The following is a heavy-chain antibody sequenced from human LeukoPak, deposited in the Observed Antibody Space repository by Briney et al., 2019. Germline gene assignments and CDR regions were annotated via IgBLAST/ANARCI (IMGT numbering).Heavy chain of an antibody. Sequence: GASVKVSCKASGYTFTGYYMHWVRQAPGQGLEWMGWINPNSGGTNYAQKFQGRVTMTRDTSISTAYMELSRLRSDDTAVYYCARDLGGYDSTHFDYRGQGTLVTVSS. CDR1: GYTFTGYY. CDR3: ARDLGGYDSTHFDY. D-gene: IGHD5-12*01. V-gene: IGHV1-2*02. CDR2: INPNSGGT. J-gene: IGHJ4*02.